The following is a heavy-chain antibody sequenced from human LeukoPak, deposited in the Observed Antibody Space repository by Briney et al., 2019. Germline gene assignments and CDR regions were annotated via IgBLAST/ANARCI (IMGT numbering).Heavy chain of an antibody. V-gene: IGHV4-30-4*01. CDR1: GGSISSGDYY. CDR2: IYYSGST. Sequence: PSQTLSLTCTVSGGSISSGDYYWSWIRQPPGKGLEWIGYIYYSGSTYYNPSLKSRVTISVDTSENQFSLKLSSVTAADTAVYYCARGARGSGSYISYWFDPWGQGTLVTVSS. CDR3: ARGARGSGSYISYWFDP. D-gene: IGHD1-26*01. J-gene: IGHJ5*02.